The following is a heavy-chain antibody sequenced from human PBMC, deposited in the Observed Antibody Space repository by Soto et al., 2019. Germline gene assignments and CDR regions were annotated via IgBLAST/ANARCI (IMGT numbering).Heavy chain of an antibody. D-gene: IGHD2-21*01. CDR1: GGSVSSSSYY. Sequence: SETLSLTCTVSGGSVSSSSYYWGWVRQPPGKGLEWIGGVYYSGSTYYNPSLKSRVSISVDKSKNQFSLKLTSVTAADTALYYCARRGGGYFPYYFDYRGQGSLVTVSS. CDR2: VYYSGST. V-gene: IGHV4-39*01. J-gene: IGHJ4*02. CDR3: ARRGGGYFPYYFDY.